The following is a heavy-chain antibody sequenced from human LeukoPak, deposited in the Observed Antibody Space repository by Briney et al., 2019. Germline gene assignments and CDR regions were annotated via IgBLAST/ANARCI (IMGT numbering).Heavy chain of an antibody. J-gene: IGHJ4*02. CDR3: AKGAIAALNAYFDY. CDR1: GFTFSSYG. Sequence: PGGSLRLSCTASGFTFSSYGMHWVRQAPGKGLEWVSAISGSGGNTYYADSVKGRFTISRDNSKNTLYLQMNSLRAEDTAVYYCAKGAIAALNAYFDYWGQGTLVTVSS. V-gene: IGHV3-23*01. D-gene: IGHD2-15*01. CDR2: ISGSGGNT.